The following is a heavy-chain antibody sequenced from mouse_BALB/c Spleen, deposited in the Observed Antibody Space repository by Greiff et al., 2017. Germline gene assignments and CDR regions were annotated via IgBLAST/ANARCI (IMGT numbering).Heavy chain of an antibody. Sequence: EVKVVESGPSLVKPSQTLSLTCSVTGDSITSGYWNWIRKFPGNKLEYMGYISYSGSTYYNPSLKSRISITRDTSKNQYYLQLNSVTTEDTATYYCARYRDYDWYFDVWGAGTTVTVSS. CDR1: GDSITSGY. V-gene: IGHV3-8*02. CDR2: ISYSGST. J-gene: IGHJ1*01. D-gene: IGHD2-4*01. CDR3: ARYRDYDWYFDV.